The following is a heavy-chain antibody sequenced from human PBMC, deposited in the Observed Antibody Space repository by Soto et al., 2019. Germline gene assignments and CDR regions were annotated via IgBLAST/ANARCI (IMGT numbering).Heavy chain of an antibody. D-gene: IGHD4-17*01. Sequence: EVQLVESGGGLVQPGGSLRLSCVASGFTFSDHYMDWVRQTPGKGLEWVGRIRNKGNSYTTVYAASVKDTFTISRDDSKNSRYLQMNRLKTEDTAVYYCTRGPNFRYLVTTWDSWGQGTLVTVSS. CDR1: GFTFSDHY. V-gene: IGHV3-72*01. CDR3: TRGPNFRYLVTTWDS. CDR2: IRNKGNSYTT. J-gene: IGHJ5*01.